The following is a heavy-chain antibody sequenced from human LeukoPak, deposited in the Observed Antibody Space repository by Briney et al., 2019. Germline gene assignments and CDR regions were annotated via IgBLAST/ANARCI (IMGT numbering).Heavy chain of an antibody. CDR2: ISSSGSTI. V-gene: IGHV3-11*01. Sequence: PGGSLRLSCAASGFTFSDYYMSWIRQAPGKGLEWVSYISSSGSTIYYADSVKGRFTISRDNAKNSLYLQMNSLRAEDTAVYYCARASYYDSSGSFDPWGQGTLVTVSS. CDR1: GFTFSDYY. J-gene: IGHJ5*02. D-gene: IGHD3-22*01. CDR3: ARASYYDSSGSFDP.